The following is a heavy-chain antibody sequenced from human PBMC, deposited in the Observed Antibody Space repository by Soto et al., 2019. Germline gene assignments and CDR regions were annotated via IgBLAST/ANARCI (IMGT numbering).Heavy chain of an antibody. J-gene: IGHJ3*02. CDR1: GFTFNTYV. CDR2: ISYSADNT. Sequence: GGSLRLSCAVSGFTFNTYVMYGVSHAPAKGLEWVSTISYSADNTHYADSLKGRFTITIDNSRDTLVLEMKRLRALVEAVYYCARTARTATQNWPAFHIWGPGTMHTV. D-gene: IGHD1-7*01. V-gene: IGHV3-23*01. CDR3: ARTARTATQNWPAFHI.